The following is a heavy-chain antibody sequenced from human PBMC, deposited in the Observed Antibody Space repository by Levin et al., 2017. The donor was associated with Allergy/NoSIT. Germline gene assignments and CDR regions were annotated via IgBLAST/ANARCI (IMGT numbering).Heavy chain of an antibody. V-gene: IGHV3-33*01. D-gene: IGHD2-21*02. J-gene: IGHJ4*02. CDR2: IWYDGRNK. CDR3: ARDRTAYSGDWYPSALDN. Sequence: GESLKISCAASGFTFSSYAMHWVRQAPGKGLEWVAVIWYDGRNKYYVDSVKGRFTVSRDNSKNTLYLQMYSLRAEDTAVYYGARDRTAYSGDWYPSALDNWGQGTLVTVSS. CDR1: GFTFSSYA.